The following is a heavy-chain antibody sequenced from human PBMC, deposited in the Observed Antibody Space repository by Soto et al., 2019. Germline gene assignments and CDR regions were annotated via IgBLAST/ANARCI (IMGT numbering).Heavy chain of an antibody. D-gene: IGHD3-9*01. J-gene: IGHJ4*02. CDR1: GFPFRNAC. CDR3: ANTYTSYYDILTGYYSHHFDY. V-gene: IGHV3-15*07. CDR2: IKSKTDGGTA. Sequence: PGGSLRLSCAAAGFPFRNACVNGVRQAPGKGLEWVGRIKSKTDGGTADYVAPVKGRFAVSRDDSRNMVYLQMNSLRAEDTAVYYCANTYTSYYDILTGYYSHHFDYWGQGTLVTVSS.